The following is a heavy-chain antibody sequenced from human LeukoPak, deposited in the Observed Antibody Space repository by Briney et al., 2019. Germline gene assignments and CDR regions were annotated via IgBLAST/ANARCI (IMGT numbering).Heavy chain of an antibody. J-gene: IGHJ5*01. CDR3: AKDDGSATMGFDS. V-gene: IGHV1-69*05. Sequence: ASVKVSCKASGGTLTNYAFSWVRQAPGQGLEWMGGIIPIFRTTNYAEHFQGRVTITTDESTSTAYLDLSSLRSEDTAVYYCAKDDGSATMGFDSWGQGTLVSVSS. CDR2: IIPIFRTT. CDR1: GGTLTNYA.